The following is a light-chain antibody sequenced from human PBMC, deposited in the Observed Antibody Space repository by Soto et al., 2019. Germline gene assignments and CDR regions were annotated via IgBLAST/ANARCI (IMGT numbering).Light chain of an antibody. CDR3: QQYESLPLT. Sequence: DIQMTQSPSSLSASVGDRVTITCQASQDINKNVIWYQQKPGKAPNLLIYDASDLETGVPSRFSGSGSGTGFTFTISSLQPEDFATYYCQQYESLPLTFGQGTRLEIK. J-gene: IGKJ5*01. CDR2: DAS. CDR1: QDINKN. V-gene: IGKV1-33*01.